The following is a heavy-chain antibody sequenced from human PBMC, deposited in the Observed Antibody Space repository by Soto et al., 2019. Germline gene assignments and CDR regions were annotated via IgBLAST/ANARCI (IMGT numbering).Heavy chain of an antibody. Sequence: GGSLRLSCAASGFNFKNAWMNWVRQAPGKGLEWVGRIKSETDGGTTDYAAPVKGRFTISRDDSKSTLFLQMNSLKTEDTGVYYCAAMETYWGQGTPVTVSS. CDR1: GFNFKNAW. V-gene: IGHV3-15*07. J-gene: IGHJ4*02. CDR2: IKSETDGGTT. D-gene: IGHD3-16*01. CDR3: AAMETY.